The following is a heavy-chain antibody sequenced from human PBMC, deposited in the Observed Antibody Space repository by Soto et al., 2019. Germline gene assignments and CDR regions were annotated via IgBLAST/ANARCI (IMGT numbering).Heavy chain of an antibody. V-gene: IGHV3-23*01. CDR3: AKDLSYSSGCFDY. CDR1: GFTFSNYA. CDR2: INYSGKTT. D-gene: IGHD6-19*01. J-gene: IGHJ4*02. Sequence: GGSLRLSCAASGFTFSNYAMSWVRQAPGKGLEWVSAINYSGKTTYNADSVKGRFTISRDNSKNTLYLQMNSLRAEDTAVYYCAKDLSYSSGCFDYWGQGTLVTVSS.